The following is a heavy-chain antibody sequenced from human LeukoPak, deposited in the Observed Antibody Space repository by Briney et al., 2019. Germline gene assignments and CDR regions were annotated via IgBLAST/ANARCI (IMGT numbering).Heavy chain of an antibody. D-gene: IGHD2-2*01. CDR1: GFTFSSYW. V-gene: IGHV3-7*01. J-gene: IGHJ6*02. Sequence: GGSLRLSCAASGFTFSSYWMSWVRQAPGKGLEWVANIKQDGSGKYYVDSVKGRFTISRDNAKNSLYLQMNSLRAEDTAVYYCARGSCSSTSCYPVYYYGMDVWGQGTTVTVSS. CDR2: IKQDGSGK. CDR3: ARGSCSSTSCYPVYYYGMDV.